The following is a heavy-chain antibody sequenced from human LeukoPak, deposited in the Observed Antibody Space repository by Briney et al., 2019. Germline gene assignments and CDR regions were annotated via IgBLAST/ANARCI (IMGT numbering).Heavy chain of an antibody. V-gene: IGHV3-30*02. J-gene: IGHJ4*02. Sequence: SGGSLRLSCAASGFNFINYGMHWVRQAPGKGLEWVAFIRFDGNNKYYADSVKGRFTISRDNAKNSLYLQMNSLRAEDTAVYYCARAPNSGTLGEDYWGQGTLVTVSS. CDR2: IRFDGNNK. CDR3: ARAPNSGTLGEDY. CDR1: GFNFINYG. D-gene: IGHD1-26*01.